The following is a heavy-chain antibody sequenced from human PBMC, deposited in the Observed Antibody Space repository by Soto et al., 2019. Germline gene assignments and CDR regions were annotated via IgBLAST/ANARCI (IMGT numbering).Heavy chain of an antibody. V-gene: IGHV4-31*03. Sequence: SETLSLTCTVSGGSISSGGYYWSWIRQHPGKGLEWIGYIYYSGSTYYNPSLKSRVTISVDTSKNQFSLKLSSVTAADTAVYYCARGITYYYGSVFDYWGQGTLVTVSS. CDR1: GGSISSGGYY. D-gene: IGHD3-10*01. CDR2: IYYSGST. J-gene: IGHJ4*02. CDR3: ARGITYYYGSVFDY.